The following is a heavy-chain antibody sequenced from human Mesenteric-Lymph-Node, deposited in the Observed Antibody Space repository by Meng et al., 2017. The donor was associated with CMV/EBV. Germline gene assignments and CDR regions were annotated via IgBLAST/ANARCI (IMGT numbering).Heavy chain of an antibody. D-gene: IGHD3-10*01. CDR1: GGSLSGNN. J-gene: IGHJ4*02. V-gene: IGHV4-34*01. CDR3: ARGHASGTYSDYFDF. CDR2: ISQAGST. Sequence: VSGGSLSGNNWNWIRQSPGKGLEWIAEISQAGSTKYSPSLKSRAALSVDTSKNEFSLKMTSLTAADSGIYYCARGHASGTYSDYFDFWGQGLLVTVSS.